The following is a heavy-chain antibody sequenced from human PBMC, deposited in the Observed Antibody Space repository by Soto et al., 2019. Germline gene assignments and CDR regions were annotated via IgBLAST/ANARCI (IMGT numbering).Heavy chain of an antibody. J-gene: IGHJ4*02. CDR2: IFWHDDK. CDR3: ARIFGFWSGYYFSY. CDR1: GFSLSTSGVA. Sequence: SGPTLVNPTQTLTLTCTFSGFSLSTSGVAVGWIRQAPRKAPEWLAFIFWHDDKRYSPSLENRLTITKDTSKNQVVLTMTNMDPVDTATXYCARIFGFWSGYYFSYWGRGTLVTVSS. D-gene: IGHD3-3*01. V-gene: IGHV2-5*01.